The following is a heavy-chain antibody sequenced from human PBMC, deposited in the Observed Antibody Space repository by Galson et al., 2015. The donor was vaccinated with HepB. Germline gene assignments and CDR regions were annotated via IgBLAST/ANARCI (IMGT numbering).Heavy chain of an antibody. CDR1: GGSISSYY. Sequence: SETLSLTCTVSGGSISSYYWSWIRQPAGKGLEWIGRIYTSGSTNYNPSLKGRVNISVDTSKNQFSLKLGSVTAADTAVYYCAKQGEAGWFDPWGQGTLVIVSS. CDR2: IYTSGST. V-gene: IGHV4-4*07. CDR3: AKQGEAGWFDP. J-gene: IGHJ5*02. D-gene: IGHD3-10*01.